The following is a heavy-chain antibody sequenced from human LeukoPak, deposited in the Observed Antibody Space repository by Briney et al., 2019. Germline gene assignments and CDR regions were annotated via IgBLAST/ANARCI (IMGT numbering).Heavy chain of an antibody. CDR1: GFTFSSYG. J-gene: IGHJ4*02. D-gene: IGHD2-2*01. CDR2: IHFDGSTK. CDR3: AKDQCTRTSCDGYPGY. V-gene: IGHV3-30*02. Sequence: PGGSLRLFCAASGFTFSSYGMHWVRQAPGKGLEWVAFIHFDGSTKYSGDSVKGRFTISRDNSKNTLYLQMNSLRPEDTAVYYCAKDQCTRTSCDGYPGYWGQGSLVTVSS.